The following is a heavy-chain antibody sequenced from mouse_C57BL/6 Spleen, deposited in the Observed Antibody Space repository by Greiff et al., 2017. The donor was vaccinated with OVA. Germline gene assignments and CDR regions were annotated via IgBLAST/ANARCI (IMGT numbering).Heavy chain of an antibody. Sequence: EVKLMESGGGLVKPGGSLKLSCAASGFTFSDYGMHWVRQAPEKGLEWVAYISSGSSTIYYADTVKGRFTISRDNAKNTLFLQMTSLRSEDTAMYYCARWDLGYFDVWGTGTTVTVSS. CDR3: ARWDLGYFDV. V-gene: IGHV5-17*01. CDR1: GFTFSDYG. J-gene: IGHJ1*03. CDR2: ISSGSSTI. D-gene: IGHD4-1*01.